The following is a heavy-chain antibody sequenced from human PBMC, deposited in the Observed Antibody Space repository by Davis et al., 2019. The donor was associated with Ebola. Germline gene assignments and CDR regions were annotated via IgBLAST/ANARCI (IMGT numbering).Heavy chain of an antibody. CDR3: ARSQIFAVDP. J-gene: IGHJ5*02. D-gene: IGHD3-3*01. CDR1: GYSFTSYW. Sequence: GESLKISCKGSGYSFTSYWISWVRQMPGKGLEWMGRIDPSDSYTNYSPSFQGHVTISADKSITTAYLQWSSLKASDTAMYYCARSQIFAVDPWGQGTLVTVSS. V-gene: IGHV5-10-1*01. CDR2: IDPSDSYT.